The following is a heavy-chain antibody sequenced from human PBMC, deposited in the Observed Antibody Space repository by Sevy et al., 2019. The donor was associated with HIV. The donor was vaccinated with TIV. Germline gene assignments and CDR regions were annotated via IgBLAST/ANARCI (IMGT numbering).Heavy chain of an antibody. CDR1: GGSVSSGRYY. V-gene: IGHV4-61*03. D-gene: IGHD1-1*01. J-gene: IGHJ6*02. CDR3: ARHGAVQLAFGMDV. CDR2: FYDSGRT. Sequence: SETLSLTCTVSGGSVSSGRYYWSWIRQRPGKGLEWSGYFYDSGRTKYNPSLKSRVTIAVDMSKHLFSLKLTSVTAADTAVYYCARHGAVQLAFGMDVWGQGTRVTVSS.